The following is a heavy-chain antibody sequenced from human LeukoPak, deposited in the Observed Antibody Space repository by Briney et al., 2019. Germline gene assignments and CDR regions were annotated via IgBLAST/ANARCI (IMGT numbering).Heavy chain of an antibody. CDR3: VRDNYYDSSDKPLTAFDI. V-gene: IGHV3-23*01. CDR2: ISGSGDIT. J-gene: IGHJ3*02. D-gene: IGHD3-22*01. CDR1: GFTFSSYA. Sequence: GGSLRLSCAASGFTFSSYATSWVRQAPGKGLEWVSTISGSGDITYYADSVKGRFTISRDNSKNTLYLQMNSLRAEDTAVYYCVRDNYYDSSDKPLTAFDIWGQGTMVTVSS.